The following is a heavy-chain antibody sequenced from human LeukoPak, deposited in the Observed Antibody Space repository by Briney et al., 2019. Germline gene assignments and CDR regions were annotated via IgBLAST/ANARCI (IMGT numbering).Heavy chain of an antibody. Sequence: GGSLRLSCAASGFTFSSYAMSWVRQAQGKALEWVSTISGSGGSTYYADSVKGRFTISRDNSKNTLYLQMNSLRDEDTAFYYCVRHYSSDYYGWFEYWGRGALVTVSS. V-gene: IGHV3-23*01. CDR3: VRHYSSDYYGWFEY. CDR2: ISGSGGST. D-gene: IGHD3-22*01. J-gene: IGHJ4*02. CDR1: GFTFSSYA.